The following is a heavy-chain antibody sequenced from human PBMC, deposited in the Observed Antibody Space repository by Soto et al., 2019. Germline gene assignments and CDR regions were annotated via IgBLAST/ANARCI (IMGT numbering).Heavy chain of an antibody. Sequence: EVQLVESGGGLVKPGGSLRLSCASSGFTFSNAWMSWVRQAPGKGLAWVGRIKSKTDGGTTDYAAPVKGRFTISRDDSNNTLYLQMNSLKTEDTAVYYCTTRNIVVVPAAIDYWGQGTLVTVSS. CDR3: TTRNIVVVPAAIDY. J-gene: IGHJ4*02. CDR1: GFTFSNAW. CDR2: IKSKTDGGTT. D-gene: IGHD2-2*01. V-gene: IGHV3-15*01.